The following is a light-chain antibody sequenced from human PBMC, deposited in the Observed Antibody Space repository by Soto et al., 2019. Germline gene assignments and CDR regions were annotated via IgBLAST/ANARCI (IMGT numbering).Light chain of an antibody. V-gene: IGKV3-20*01. CDR3: HQYGTDPLT. J-gene: IGKJ3*01. Sequence: LLTQSPDTLSVSASERATLSCGASQSVAASYLAWYQQKRGQAPRLLISGASRRATGSPERFSGSGSGTDFTLTISRLEPEDFSVEYCHQYGTDPLTFGPGTKVDIK. CDR1: QSVAASY. CDR2: GAS.